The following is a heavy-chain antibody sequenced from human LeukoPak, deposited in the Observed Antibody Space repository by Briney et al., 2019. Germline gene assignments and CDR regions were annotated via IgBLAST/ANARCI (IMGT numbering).Heavy chain of an antibody. D-gene: IGHD6-13*01. V-gene: IGHV4-39*07. CDR1: GGSISSSSYY. Sequence: SETLSLTCTVSGGSISSSSYYWGWIRQPPGKGLEWIGSIYHSGSTYYNPSLKSRVTISVDRSKNQFSLKLSSVTAADTAVYYCASGYSSSWYPVGYYYYYYMDVWGKGTTVTVSS. CDR2: IYHSGST. CDR3: ASGYSSSWYPVGYYYYYYMDV. J-gene: IGHJ6*03.